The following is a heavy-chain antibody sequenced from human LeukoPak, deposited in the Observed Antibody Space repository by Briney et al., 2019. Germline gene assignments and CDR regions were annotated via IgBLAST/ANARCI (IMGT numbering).Heavy chain of an antibody. J-gene: IGHJ3*02. CDR3: GKSADTYYGACGPDAFDI. V-gene: IGHV3-30*18. D-gene: IGHD4-17*01. Sequence: GGSLRLSCAASGFTFRSYGMHWVRQAPGKGLECVAVISYDGSNKYYADSVRCRFTISRDNSKNTLYLQMNSLRAEDKAVYYCGKSADTYYGACGPDAFDIWGQGTMVTVSS. CDR2: ISYDGSNK. CDR1: GFTFRSYG.